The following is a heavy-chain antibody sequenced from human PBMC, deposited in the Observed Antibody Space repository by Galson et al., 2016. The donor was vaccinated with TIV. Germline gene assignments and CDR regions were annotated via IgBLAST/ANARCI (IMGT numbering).Heavy chain of an antibody. CDR3: ARDRVGGLDV. CDR1: GFTFSSFW. CDR2: IKQDGSEK. J-gene: IGHJ6*02. Sequence: SLRLSCAASGFTFSSFWMSWVRQAPGKGLEWVANIKQDGSEKNYVDSVKSRFIISRGNAKNSLYLQMNSLRAEDTAMYYCARDRVGGLDVWGQGTTVTVSS. V-gene: IGHV3-7*03. D-gene: IGHD3-16*01.